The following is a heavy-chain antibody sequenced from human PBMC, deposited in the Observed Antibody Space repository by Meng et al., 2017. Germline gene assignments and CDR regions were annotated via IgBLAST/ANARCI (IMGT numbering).Heavy chain of an antibody. D-gene: IGHD3-16*01. Sequence: ASVKVSCKASGYTFTSYDINWVRQATGQGLEWMGWMNPNSGNTGYAQKFQGRVTMTEDTSTDTANMELSSLRSEDTAVYYYEKDLRLGASAWGQGTPVTVSS. CDR3: EKDLRLGASA. V-gene: IGHV1-8*02. CDR2: MNPNSGNT. CDR1: GYTFTSYD. J-gene: IGHJ1*01.